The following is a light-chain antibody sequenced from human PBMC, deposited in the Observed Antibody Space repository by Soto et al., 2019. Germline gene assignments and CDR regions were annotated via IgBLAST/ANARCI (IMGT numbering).Light chain of an antibody. CDR3: QQYDSSPIT. V-gene: IGKV3-20*01. Sequence: EIVMTQSPATLSVSPVERATLSCMASQSVSSSYLAWYQQKPGQAPSLLIYGASRRATGIPDRFSGSGSGTDFTLTISRLEPEDFAVYYCQQYDSSPITFGQGTRLEI. CDR2: GAS. J-gene: IGKJ5*01. CDR1: QSVSSSY.